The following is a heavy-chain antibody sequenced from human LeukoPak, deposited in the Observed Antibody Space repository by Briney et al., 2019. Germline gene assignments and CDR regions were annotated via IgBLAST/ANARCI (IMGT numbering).Heavy chain of an antibody. CDR1: GGSFSGYY. V-gene: IGHV4-34*01. J-gene: IGHJ4*02. D-gene: IGHD3-3*01. Sequence: SETLSLTCAVYGGSFSGYYWSWIRQPPEKGLEWIGEINHSGSTNYNPSLKSRVTISVDTSKNQFSLKLSSVTAADTAVYYCARGGGDFWSGYYKYYFDYWGQGTLVTVSS. CDR3: ARGGGDFWSGYYKYYFDY. CDR2: INHSGST.